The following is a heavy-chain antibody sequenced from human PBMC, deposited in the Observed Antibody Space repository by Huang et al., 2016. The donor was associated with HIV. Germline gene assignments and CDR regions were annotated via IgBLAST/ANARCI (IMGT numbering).Heavy chain of an antibody. CDR1: GGTVSSFS. CDR2: FIPLQDTT. D-gene: IGHD5-18*01. CDR3: ARGVGNSNRGFDI. V-gene: IGHV1-69*13. Sequence: QVQLVQSGAEMKKSGSSVKVSCKASGGTVSSFSFTWVRQAPGHGLEWMGGFIPLQDTTDLAQKCRGRVTLTADEATNTAFMELSGLTSQDTAVYYCARGVGNSNRGFDIWGQGTLVTVS. J-gene: IGHJ4*02.